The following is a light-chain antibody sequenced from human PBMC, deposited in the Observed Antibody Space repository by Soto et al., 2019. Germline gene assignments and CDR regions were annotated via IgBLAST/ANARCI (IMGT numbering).Light chain of an antibody. CDR3: CSYTTSSTYV. Sequence: QSALTQPASVSGSPGQSIAIPCTGTSSDVGAYNYVSWYQQHPGKAPKLMIYDVNNRPSGVSNRFSGSKSGNTASLTISGLQAEDEADYYCCSYTTSSTYVFGTGTKVTVL. CDR2: DVN. CDR1: SSDVGAYNY. J-gene: IGLJ1*01. V-gene: IGLV2-14*03.